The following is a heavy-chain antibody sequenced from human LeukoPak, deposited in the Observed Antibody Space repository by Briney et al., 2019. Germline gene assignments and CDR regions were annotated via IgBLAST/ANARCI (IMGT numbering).Heavy chain of an antibody. CDR1: GFIFSSNA. CDR2: ISNNGGYT. Sequence: GGSLRLSCAASGFIFSSNAMSWVRQAPGKGLEWVSAISNNGGYTYYADSVQGRFTISRDNSKSTLCLQMNSLRAEDTAVYYCAKQLGYCSDGSCYFPYWGQGTLVTVSS. V-gene: IGHV3-23*01. J-gene: IGHJ4*02. D-gene: IGHD2-15*01. CDR3: AKQLGYCSDGSCYFPY.